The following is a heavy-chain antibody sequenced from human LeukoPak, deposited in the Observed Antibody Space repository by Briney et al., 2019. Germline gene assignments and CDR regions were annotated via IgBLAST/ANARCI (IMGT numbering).Heavy chain of an antibody. D-gene: IGHD3-22*01. CDR3: ARDSLNDSSGPYDY. J-gene: IGHJ4*02. CDR2: ISSSSSYI. Sequence: GGSLRLSCAASGFTFSSYSMNWVRQAPGKGLEWVSSISSSSSYIYYADSVKGRFTISRDNAKNSLYLQMNSLRAEDTAVYYCARDSLNDSSGPYDYWGQGTLVTVSS. V-gene: IGHV3-21*01. CDR1: GFTFSSYS.